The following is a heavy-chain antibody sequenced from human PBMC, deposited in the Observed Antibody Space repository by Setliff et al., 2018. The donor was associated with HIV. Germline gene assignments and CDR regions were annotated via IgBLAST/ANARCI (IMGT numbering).Heavy chain of an antibody. J-gene: IGHJ6*03. V-gene: IGHV1-18*01. CDR1: GYTFINYH. CDR3: ARVPVSNYYYYMDV. CDR2: ISASSVNT. Sequence: ASVKVSCKASGYTFINYHIIWVRQAPGQGLEWVGSISASSVNTNYTQGRVTMTTDISTNTAYMELRSLRSADSAVYYCARVPVSNYYYYMDVWGKGTMVTVSS.